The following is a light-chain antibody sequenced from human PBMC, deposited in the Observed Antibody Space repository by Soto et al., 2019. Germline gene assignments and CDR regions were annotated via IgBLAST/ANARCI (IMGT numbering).Light chain of an antibody. CDR1: QSVSSSY. V-gene: IGKV3-20*01. J-gene: IGKJ3*01. CDR3: QQYGSSLLFT. CDR2: GAS. Sequence: EIVLTQSPGTLSLSPGERATLSCRASQSVSSSYLAWYQQKPGQAPRLLIYGASSRATGIPDRFSGSGSGTVFTLTISRLEPEDFAVYYCQQYGSSLLFTFGPGTKVDIK.